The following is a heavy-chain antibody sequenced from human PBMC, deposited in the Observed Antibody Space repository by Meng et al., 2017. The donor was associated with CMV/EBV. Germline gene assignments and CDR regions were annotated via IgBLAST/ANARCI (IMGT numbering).Heavy chain of an antibody. CDR1: GFTFTSSA. V-gene: IGHV1-58*01. CDR3: AAGGAKSSSWHY. J-gene: IGHJ4*02. D-gene: IGHD6-13*01. Sequence: SVKVSCKASGFTFTSSAVQWVRQARGQRLEWIGWIVVGSGNTNYAQKFQERDTITRDMSTSTAYMELSSLRSEDTAVYYCAAGGAKSSSWHYWGQGTLVTVSS. CDR2: IVVGSGNT.